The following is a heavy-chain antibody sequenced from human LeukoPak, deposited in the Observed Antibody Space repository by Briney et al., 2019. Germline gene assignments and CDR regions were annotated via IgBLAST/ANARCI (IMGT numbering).Heavy chain of an antibody. Sequence: SVKVSCKASGGTFSSYAISWVRQAPGQGLEWMGGIIPIFGTANYAQKFQGRVTITTDESTSTAYMELGSLRSEDTAVYYCARVAYSKSLYYYYYMDVWGKGTTVTVSS. D-gene: IGHD4-11*01. CDR3: ARVAYSKSLYYYYYMDV. J-gene: IGHJ6*03. CDR2: IIPIFGTA. CDR1: GGTFSSYA. V-gene: IGHV1-69*05.